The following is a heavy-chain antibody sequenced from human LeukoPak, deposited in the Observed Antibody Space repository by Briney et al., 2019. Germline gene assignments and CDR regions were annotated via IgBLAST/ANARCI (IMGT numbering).Heavy chain of an antibody. CDR2: ISRSSSII. Sequence: PGGSLRLSCAGSGFTFSDYSMNWVRQAPGKGLEWVSYISRSSSIIYHADSVKGRFTISRDNAKNSLYLQMNSLRDEDTAVYYCARDPRAFDIWDQGTMVTVSS. CDR3: ARDPRAFDI. J-gene: IGHJ3*02. V-gene: IGHV3-48*02. CDR1: GFTFSDYS.